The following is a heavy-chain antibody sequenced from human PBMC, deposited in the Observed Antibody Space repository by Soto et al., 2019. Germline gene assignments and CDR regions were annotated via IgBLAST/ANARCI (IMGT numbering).Heavy chain of an antibody. CDR2: IYYSGST. Sequence: QVQLQESGPGLVKPSETLSLTCTVSGGSISSYYWSWIRQPPGKGLEWIGYIYYSGSTNDNPSLKSRVSLSVDTPKNQFSLTLSSVPAADTAVYCCARLPIASPYYYGMVVWGQGTTVTVSS. CDR3: ARLPIASPYYYGMVV. CDR1: GGSISSYY. J-gene: IGHJ6*02. D-gene: IGHD6-13*01. V-gene: IGHV4-59*01.